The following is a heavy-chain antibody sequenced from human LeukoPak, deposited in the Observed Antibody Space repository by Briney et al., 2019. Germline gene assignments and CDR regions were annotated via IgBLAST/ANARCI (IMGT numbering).Heavy chain of an antibody. Sequence: ASVKVSCEASGYTFTSYDINWVRQATGQGLEWMGWMNPNSGNTGYAQEFQGRVTMTRNTSISTAYMELSSLRSEDTAVYYCARDCSGGSCYNDANFDYWGQGTLVTVSS. D-gene: IGHD2-15*01. V-gene: IGHV1-8*01. CDR3: ARDCSGGSCYNDANFDY. CDR2: MNPNSGNT. CDR1: GYTFTSYD. J-gene: IGHJ4*02.